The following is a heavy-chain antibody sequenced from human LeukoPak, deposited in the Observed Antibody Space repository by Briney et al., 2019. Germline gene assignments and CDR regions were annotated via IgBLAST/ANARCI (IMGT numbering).Heavy chain of an antibody. Sequence: SETLSLTCTVSGGSISSHYWSWIRQPPGKGLEWIGYIYYSGSTNYNPSLKSRVTISVDTSKNQFSLKLSSVTAADTAVYYCARVGGRGGMDVWGKGTTVTVSS. CDR1: GGSISSHY. V-gene: IGHV4-59*11. D-gene: IGHD2-15*01. J-gene: IGHJ6*03. CDR3: ARVGGRGGMDV. CDR2: IYYSGST.